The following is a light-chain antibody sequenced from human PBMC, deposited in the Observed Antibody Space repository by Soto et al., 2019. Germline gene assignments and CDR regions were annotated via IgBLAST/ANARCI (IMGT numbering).Light chain of an antibody. J-gene: IGKJ1*01. Sequence: VVMTQSPATLAVSPGERATLSCRASQSVGSDLAWFQQKPGRAPRLLIYGASTRATGIPARFSGSGSGTEFTLTISSLQSEDFALYYCQQYNNWPPWTFGQGTKVEIK. CDR1: QSVGSD. V-gene: IGKV3-15*01. CDR3: QQYNNWPPWT. CDR2: GAS.